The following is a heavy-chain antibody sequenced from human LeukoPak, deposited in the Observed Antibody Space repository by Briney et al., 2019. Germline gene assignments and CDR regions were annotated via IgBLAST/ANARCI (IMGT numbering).Heavy chain of an antibody. D-gene: IGHD2-2*01. CDR2: IWYDGSNK. CDR3: ARSGSSTSCYAN. CDR1: GFTFSSYG. V-gene: IGHV3-33*01. Sequence: PGGSLRLSCAASGFTFSSYGMHWVRQAPGKGLEWVAVIWYDGSNKYYADSVKGRFTISRDNAKNSLYLQMNSLRAEDTAVYYCARSGSSTSCYANWGQGTLVTVSS. J-gene: IGHJ4*02.